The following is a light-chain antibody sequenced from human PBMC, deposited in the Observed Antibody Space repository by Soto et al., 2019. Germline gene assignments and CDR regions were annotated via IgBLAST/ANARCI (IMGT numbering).Light chain of an antibody. CDR1: SSNIGSNY. CDR2: SNN. V-gene: IGLV1-47*02. J-gene: IGLJ3*02. CDR3: AAWDDSLSGPV. Sequence: QSVLTQPPSASGTPGQRVTISCSGSSSNIGSNYVYWYQQLPGTAPKLLIYSNNQRPSGVPDRFSGSKSGTSASLAISGLRSEDEADYYCAAWDDSLSGPVFGGGPKETVL.